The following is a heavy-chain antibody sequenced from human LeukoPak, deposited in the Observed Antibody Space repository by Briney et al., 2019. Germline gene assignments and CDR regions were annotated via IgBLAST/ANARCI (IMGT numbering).Heavy chain of an antibody. Sequence: GASVKVSCKVSGYSLTELAMHWVRQAPGKGLEWMGGFDPEDDEIIYAQTFQGRVTMTEDTSTDTAYMELSRLRSDDAAVYYCARDLRILGRRGGRNWFDPWGQGTLVTVSS. CDR2: FDPEDDEI. CDR3: ARDLRILGRRGGRNWFDP. J-gene: IGHJ5*02. V-gene: IGHV1-24*01. D-gene: IGHD2-15*01. CDR1: GYSLTELA.